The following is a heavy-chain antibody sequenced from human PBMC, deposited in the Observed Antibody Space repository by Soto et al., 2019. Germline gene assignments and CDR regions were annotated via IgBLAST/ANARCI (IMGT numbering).Heavy chain of an antibody. D-gene: IGHD1-26*01. CDR3: ARPLTTGWELLISAY. V-gene: IGHV3-7*01. CDR1: GFTFSNYW. CDR2: IKQDGSEI. J-gene: IGHJ4*02. Sequence: EVQLVESGGGLVQPGGSLRLSCAASGFTFSNYWMSWVRQAPGKGVERVADIKQDGSEIYYVDSVKGRFTISRDNAKNSLYLHMNCLRAEDTAVYYCARPLTTGWELLISAYWGKGTLVTVSS.